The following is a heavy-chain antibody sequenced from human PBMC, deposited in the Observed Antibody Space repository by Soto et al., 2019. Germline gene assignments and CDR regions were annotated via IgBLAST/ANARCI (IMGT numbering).Heavy chain of an antibody. V-gene: IGHV6-1*01. J-gene: IGHJ6*02. CDR2: TYYRSKWYN. CDR1: EGSVSSNSAA. CDR3: ARDGYSSALGVYYDSYAMDV. D-gene: IGHD6-19*01. Sequence: SQTLSLTCAISEGSVSSNSAAWNWIRQSPSRGLEWLGRTYYRSKWYNDYAVSVKSRITINPDTSKNHFSLQLNSVTPEDTAVYYCARDGYSSALGVYYDSYAMDVWGQGTTVTV.